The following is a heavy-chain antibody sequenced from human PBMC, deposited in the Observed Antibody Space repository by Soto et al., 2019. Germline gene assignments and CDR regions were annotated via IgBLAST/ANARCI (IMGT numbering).Heavy chain of an antibody. J-gene: IGHJ3*02. CDR2: IDPSDSYI. Sequence: LGESLKISCKGSGYSFTSYWISWVRQMPGKGLEWMGRIDPSDSYINYSTSYSPSFQGHVTISADKSISTAYLQWSSLKASDTAMYYCARHRCSSTTCEGAFDIWGQGTMVTVSS. V-gene: IGHV5-10-1*01. D-gene: IGHD2-2*01. CDR1: GYSFTSYW. CDR3: ARHRCSSTTCEGAFDI.